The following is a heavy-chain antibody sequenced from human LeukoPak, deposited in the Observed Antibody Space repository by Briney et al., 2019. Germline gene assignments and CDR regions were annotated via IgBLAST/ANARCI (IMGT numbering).Heavy chain of an antibody. J-gene: IGHJ5*01. CDR1: GFIFSSYS. D-gene: IGHD5-12*01. Sequence: GRSLRLSWAASGFIFSSYSVSWVSQAPGKGLEWVSVISGGGGNTSYADSGTGRLTISTDNSTNTLYLQMDSLPAKAPAVYECAKELRDSSYDTYNRFDSWGQGTLVTVSS. CDR3: AKELRDSSYDTYNRFDS. CDR2: ISGGGGNT. V-gene: IGHV3-23*01.